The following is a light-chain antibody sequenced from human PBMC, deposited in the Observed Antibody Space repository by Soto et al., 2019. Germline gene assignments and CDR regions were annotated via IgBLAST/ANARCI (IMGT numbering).Light chain of an antibody. CDR2: DVT. Sequence: ALAQPASVSGSPGQSITISCTGTSSDVGGYNYVSWYQHHPGKAPKLIIYDVTNRPSGVSNPFSGSKSGNTASLTISGLQPEDEADYYCSSYTTSNTRQIVFGTGTKVTVL. CDR3: SSYTTSNTRQIV. CDR1: SSDVGGYNY. V-gene: IGLV2-14*03. J-gene: IGLJ1*01.